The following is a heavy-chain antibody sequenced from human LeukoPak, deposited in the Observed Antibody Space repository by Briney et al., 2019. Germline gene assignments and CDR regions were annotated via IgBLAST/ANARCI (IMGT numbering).Heavy chain of an antibody. V-gene: IGHV4-34*01. CDR2: INHSENT. Sequence: PSETLSLTCAVYGGSFSGYYWSWIRQPLGKGLEWIGEINHSENTDYNPSLKSRVTVSVDTSKNQFSLKLSSVTAADTAVYYCAGHRGDGYNRPLGDWGQGTLVTVSS. D-gene: IGHD5-24*01. J-gene: IGHJ4*02. CDR1: GGSFSGYY. CDR3: AGHRGDGYNRPLGD.